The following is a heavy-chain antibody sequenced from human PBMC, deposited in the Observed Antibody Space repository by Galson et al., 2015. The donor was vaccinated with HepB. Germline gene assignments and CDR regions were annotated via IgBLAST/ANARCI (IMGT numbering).Heavy chain of an antibody. D-gene: IGHD4-17*01. Sequence: SLRLSCAASGFTVSSNYMSWVRQAPGKGLEWVSVIYSGGSTYYADSVKGRFTISRDNAKNSLYLQMNSLRAEDTAVYYCARDTYGDYDYWGQGTLVTVSS. CDR3: ARDTYGDYDY. CDR2: IYSGGST. J-gene: IGHJ4*02. CDR1: GFTVSSNY. V-gene: IGHV3-53*01.